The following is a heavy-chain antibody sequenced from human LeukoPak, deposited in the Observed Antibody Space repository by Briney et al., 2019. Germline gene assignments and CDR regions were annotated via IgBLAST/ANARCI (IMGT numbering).Heavy chain of an antibody. CDR2: INSDGSST. Sequence: PGGSLRLSCAAYGFTFSSYWMHWVRQAPGKGLVWVSRINSDGSSTSYADSVKGRFTISRDNAKNTLYLQMNSLRAEDKAVHYCARGRKDWYVDLWGRGTLVTVSS. D-gene: IGHD1-14*01. V-gene: IGHV3-74*01. CDR1: GFTFSSYW. J-gene: IGHJ2*01. CDR3: ARGRKDWYVDL.